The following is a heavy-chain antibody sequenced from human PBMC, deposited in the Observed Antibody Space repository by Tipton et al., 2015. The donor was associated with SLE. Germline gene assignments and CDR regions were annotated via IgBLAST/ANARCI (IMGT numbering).Heavy chain of an antibody. D-gene: IGHD2-21*01. Sequence: TLSLTCTVSGGSISSYYWSWIRQPPGKGLEWIGYIYYSGSTNYNPSPKSRVTISVDTSKNQFSLKLSSVTAADTAVYYCARAPYNAFDIWGQGTMVTVSS. V-gene: IGHV4-59*01. CDR3: ARAPYNAFDI. J-gene: IGHJ3*02. CDR1: GGSISSYY. CDR2: IYYSGST.